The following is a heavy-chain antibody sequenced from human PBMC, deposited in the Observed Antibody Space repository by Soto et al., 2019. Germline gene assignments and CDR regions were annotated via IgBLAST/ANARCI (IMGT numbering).Heavy chain of an antibody. D-gene: IGHD6-13*01. CDR3: ARDSRAADGNRRYYFDY. J-gene: IGHJ4*02. CDR2: IYHTGNS. V-gene: IGHV4-4*02. Sequence: SAARSRMCAVCGGSVSSSSWWSFFRQPPGEGLECIGEIYHTGNSNYNPSRESRVTISVDKSKNQFSLNLNSVTAADTAVYYCARDSRAADGNRRYYFDYWGQGTLVTVSS. CDR1: GGSVSSSSW.